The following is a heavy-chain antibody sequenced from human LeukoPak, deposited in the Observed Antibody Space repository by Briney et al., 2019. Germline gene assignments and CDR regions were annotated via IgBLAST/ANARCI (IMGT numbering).Heavy chain of an antibody. CDR1: GFTVSRNY. V-gene: IGHV3-66*01. CDR3: ARDLGLRYFDY. D-gene: IGHD4-17*01. J-gene: IGHJ4*02. CDR2: IYSGGST. Sequence: PGGSLRLSCAASGFTVSRNYMSWVRQAPGKGLEWVSVIYSGGSTYYADSVKGRFTIPRDNSKNTLYLQMNSLRAEDTAVYYCARDLGLRYFDYWGQGTLVTVSS.